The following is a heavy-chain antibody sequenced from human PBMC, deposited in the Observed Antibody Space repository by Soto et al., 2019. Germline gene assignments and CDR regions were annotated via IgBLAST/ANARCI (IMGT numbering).Heavy chain of an antibody. CDR3: ARAGYDFWSGYKYYFDY. CDR2: INHSGST. J-gene: IGHJ4*02. CDR1: GGSFSGYY. Sequence: SETLSLTCAVYGGSFSGYYWSWIRQPPGKGLEWIGEINHSGSTNYNPSLKSRVTISVDTSKNQFSLKLSSVTAADTAVYYCARAGYDFWSGYKYYFDYWGQGTLVTVSS. V-gene: IGHV4-34*01. D-gene: IGHD3-3*01.